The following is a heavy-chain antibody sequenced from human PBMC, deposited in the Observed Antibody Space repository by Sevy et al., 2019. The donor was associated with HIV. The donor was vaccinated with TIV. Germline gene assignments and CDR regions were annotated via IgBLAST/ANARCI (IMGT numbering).Heavy chain of an antibody. CDR2: IYHTGST. J-gene: IGHJ2*01. CDR1: GGSFKSDGYA. D-gene: IGHD6-19*01. V-gene: IGHV4-30-2*01. Sequence: SETLSLTCAVSGGSFKSDGYAWSWIRQAPGKSLVWLGYIYHTGSTFYNPSLESRVTISVDRSKNQLSLRLRSVTAADTAVYYCARHSGQWLVNYHFDLWGRGTLVTVSS. CDR3: ARHSGQWLVNYHFDL.